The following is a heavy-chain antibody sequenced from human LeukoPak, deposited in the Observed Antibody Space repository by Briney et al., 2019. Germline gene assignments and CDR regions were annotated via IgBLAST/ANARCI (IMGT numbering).Heavy chain of an antibody. CDR3: GKDKWPTVTTSRVGY. CDR2: ISYDGRNK. D-gene: IGHD4-17*01. V-gene: IGHV3-30*18. Sequence: GGSLRLACAAAGFTFSSYGMHWVRQAPGKGLEWVAVISYDGRNKYYADSVKGRFTISRDNSKNTLYLQMNSLRAEDTAVYYCGKDKWPTVTTSRVGYWGQGTLVTVSS. J-gene: IGHJ4*02. CDR1: GFTFSSYG.